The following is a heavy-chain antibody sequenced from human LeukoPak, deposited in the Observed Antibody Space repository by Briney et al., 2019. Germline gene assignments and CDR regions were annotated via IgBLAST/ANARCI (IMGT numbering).Heavy chain of an antibody. J-gene: IGHJ4*02. D-gene: IGHD3-22*01. V-gene: IGHV4-39*07. CDR1: GGSISSSSYY. CDR3: ARRRYYDSSGYYYHKPQTFFDY. CDR2: VYYSGST. Sequence: SETLSLTCTVSGGSISSSSYYWGWIRQPPGKGLEWIGSVYYSGSTYYNPSLKSRVTISVDTSKNQFSLKLSSVTAADTAVYYCARRRYYDSSGYYYHKPQTFFDYWGQGTLVTVSS.